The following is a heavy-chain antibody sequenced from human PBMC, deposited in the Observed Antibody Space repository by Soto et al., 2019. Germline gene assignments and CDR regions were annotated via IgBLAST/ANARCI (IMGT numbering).Heavy chain of an antibody. Sequence: QVQLQESGPGLVKPSQTLSLTCTVSGGSISSGNYYWSWIRQPPGKGLEWIGHIYYSGSTYYNPSLTSRVTISADTSMTQLSLKLSSVTAADTAVYSCARTPLTGNKRDYYFDYWGQGTLVTVSS. CDR1: GGSISSGNYY. CDR2: IYYSGST. J-gene: IGHJ4*02. D-gene: IGHD3-9*01. V-gene: IGHV4-30-4*01. CDR3: ARTPLTGNKRDYYFDY.